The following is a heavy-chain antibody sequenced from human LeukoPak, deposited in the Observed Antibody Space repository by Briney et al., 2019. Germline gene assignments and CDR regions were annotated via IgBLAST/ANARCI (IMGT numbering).Heavy chain of an antibody. V-gene: IGHV1-69*01. CDR1: GGTFSSYA. Sequence: VKVSCKASGGTFSSYAISWVRQAPGQGLEWMGGIIPIFGTANYAQKFQGRVTITADESTSTAYMELSSLRSEDTAVYYCARDLYSYGYFDYWGQRTLVTVSS. CDR2: IIPIFGTA. J-gene: IGHJ4*02. CDR3: ARDLYSYGYFDY. D-gene: IGHD5-18*01.